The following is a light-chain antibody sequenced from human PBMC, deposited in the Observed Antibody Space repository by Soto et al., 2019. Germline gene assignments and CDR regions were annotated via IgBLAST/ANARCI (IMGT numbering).Light chain of an antibody. J-gene: IGKJ4*01. V-gene: IGKV3-20*01. CDR3: QQYGGSPLVT. CDR1: QSVSSNY. CDR2: GAS. Sequence: EIVLTQSPGTLSLSPGERVTLSCRASQSVSSNYLAWYQQKPGQAPRLLIYGASSRATGIPDRFSGSGSGTDFTLTINRLEPEDFAVYYCQQYGGSPLVTFGGGTKVEIK.